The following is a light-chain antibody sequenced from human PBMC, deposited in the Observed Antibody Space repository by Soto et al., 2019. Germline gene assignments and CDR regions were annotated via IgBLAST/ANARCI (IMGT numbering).Light chain of an antibody. J-gene: IGLJ2*01. V-gene: IGLV1-40*01. Sequence: QSGLTQPPSVSGAPGQRVTISCTGSSSNIGAGYDVHWYQQLPGTAPKLLIYGNSNRPSGVPDRFSGSKSGTSASLAITGLQAEDEADYYSQSYDSSLSGYVVFGGGTKLTVL. CDR1: SSNIGAGYD. CDR3: QSYDSSLSGYVV. CDR2: GNS.